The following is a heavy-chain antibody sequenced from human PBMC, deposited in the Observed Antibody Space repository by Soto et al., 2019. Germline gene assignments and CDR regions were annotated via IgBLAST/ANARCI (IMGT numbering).Heavy chain of an antibody. CDR3: ARESHDILTGPPWVWYFDL. V-gene: IGHV4-34*01. Sequence: QVQLQQWGAGPLRPLETLSLTCGVSGGSFSGYYWAWIRQSPGKGLEWIGEINDRGSINYNPSLKSRFSIAVDTSKNHYSLNPRSVTAADTAVYYCARESHDILTGPPWVWYFDLWGRGTLVTVSS. CDR1: GGSFSGYY. CDR2: INDRGSI. D-gene: IGHD3-9*01. J-gene: IGHJ2*01.